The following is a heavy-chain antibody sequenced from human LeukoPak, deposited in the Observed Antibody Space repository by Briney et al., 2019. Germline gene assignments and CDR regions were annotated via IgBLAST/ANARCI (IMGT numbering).Heavy chain of an antibody. CDR2: ISGSGGST. V-gene: IGHV3-23*01. D-gene: IGHD3-10*01. CDR1: GFTFSSYG. CDR3: ANYGSGTYDAFDI. J-gene: IGHJ3*02. Sequence: GGSLRLSCAASGFTFSSYGMSWVRQAPGKGLEWVSAISGSGGSTYYADSVKGRFTISRDNSKNTLYLQMNSLRAEDTAVYYCANYGSGTYDAFDIWGQGTMVTVS.